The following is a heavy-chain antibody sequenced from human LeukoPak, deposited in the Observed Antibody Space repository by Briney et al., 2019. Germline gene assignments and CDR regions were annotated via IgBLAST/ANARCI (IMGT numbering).Heavy chain of an antibody. D-gene: IGHD2-8*02. Sequence: GGSLRLSCAASGFTFSSYDMHWVRQATGKGLEWVSAIGTAGDTYYPGSVKDRFTISRENAKNSLYLQMNSLRAGDTAVYYCARGSGGYPYYYGMDVWGQGTTVTVSS. V-gene: IGHV3-13*01. CDR2: IGTAGDT. J-gene: IGHJ6*02. CDR1: GFTFSSYD. CDR3: ARGSGGYPYYYGMDV.